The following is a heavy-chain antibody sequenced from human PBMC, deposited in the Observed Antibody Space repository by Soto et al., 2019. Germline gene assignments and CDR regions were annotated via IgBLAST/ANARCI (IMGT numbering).Heavy chain of an antibody. J-gene: IGHJ4*02. CDR1: GFTFSDHY. Sequence: EVQLVESGGGLVQPGGSLRLSCAASGFTFSDHYIDWVRQAPGKGLEWVGGSRNKANSYTAEYAASVKGRFTISRDDSKNSLYLHVDRLKTEDTAVYYCARGIGIYGDADYWGQGTLVTVSS. CDR2: SRNKANSYTA. D-gene: IGHD4-17*01. V-gene: IGHV3-72*01. CDR3: ARGIGIYGDADY.